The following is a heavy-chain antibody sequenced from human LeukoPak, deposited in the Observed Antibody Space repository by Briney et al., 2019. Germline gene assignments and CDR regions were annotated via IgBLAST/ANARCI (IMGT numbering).Heavy chain of an antibody. D-gene: IGHD3-16*01. CDR2: IYNSGNT. Sequence: SETLSLTCTVSGDSISSSNYYWGWIRQPPGKGLEWIGSIYNSGNTYYNPSLKSRVTISVDTSKNQFSLKLSSVTAADTAVYYCARDRRLGGSDPKYYFDFWGQGTLVTVSS. CDR1: GDSISSSNYY. V-gene: IGHV4-39*07. J-gene: IGHJ4*02. CDR3: ARDRRLGGSDPKYYFDF.